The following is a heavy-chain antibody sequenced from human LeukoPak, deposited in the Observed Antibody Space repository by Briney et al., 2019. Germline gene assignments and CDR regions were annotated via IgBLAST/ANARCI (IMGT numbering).Heavy chain of an antibody. D-gene: IGHD3-10*01. CDR3: ARDIRNYYDSGAYGWFDP. Sequence: GGSLRLSCAASGFTFSTYGMSWVRQAPGKGLEWVSGISGSGHRTYYADSVKGRFTISRDNSKNTVYLQMNSLRAEDTATYYCARDIRNYYDSGAYGWFDPWGQGTLVPVSS. CDR1: GFTFSTYG. J-gene: IGHJ5*02. CDR2: ISGSGHRT. V-gene: IGHV3-23*01.